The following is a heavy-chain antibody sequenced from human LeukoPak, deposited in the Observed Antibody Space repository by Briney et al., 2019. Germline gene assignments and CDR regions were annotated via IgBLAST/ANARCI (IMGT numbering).Heavy chain of an antibody. Sequence: GGSLRLSCTSSGFTFSSDAMTWVRQAPGKGLEWVSSISGSGDGTYYADSVKGRFTISRDNSKNTMYLQMNSLRAEDTAVYYCAKGYCVNDKCSNYDYWGQGTLVTVSS. CDR2: ISGSGDGT. CDR3: AKGYCVNDKCSNYDY. CDR1: GFTFSSDA. D-gene: IGHD2-8*01. J-gene: IGHJ4*02. V-gene: IGHV3-23*01.